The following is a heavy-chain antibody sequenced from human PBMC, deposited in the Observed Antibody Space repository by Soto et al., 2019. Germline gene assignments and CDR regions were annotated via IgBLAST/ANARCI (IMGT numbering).Heavy chain of an antibody. D-gene: IGHD2-15*01. J-gene: IGHJ3*02. Sequence: QMQLVESGGGVVQPGRSLRLSCAASGFSFRNYNLHWVRQAPGKGLEWVAVVSHDGVNKHYAESVKGRLSISRDSSRDTLYLQRNSLRPEDTAVYYCVRETQIVMVVVPTPGSPGAFDMWGQGIMVTVSS. CDR1: GFSFRNYN. CDR3: VRETQIVMVVVPTPGSPGAFDM. V-gene: IGHV3-30-3*01. CDR2: VSHDGVNK.